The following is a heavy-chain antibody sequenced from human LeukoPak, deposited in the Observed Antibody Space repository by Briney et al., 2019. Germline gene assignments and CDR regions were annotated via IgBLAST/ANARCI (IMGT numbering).Heavy chain of an antibody. Sequence: SETLSLTCTVSGGSISSSSYYWGWIRQPPGKGLEWIGSIYYSGSTYYNPSLKSRVTISVDTSKNQFSLKLSSVTAADTAVYYCARYPSGYYRSGTAGYWGQGTLVTVSS. CDR2: IYYSGST. CDR1: GGSISSSSYY. V-gene: IGHV4-39*01. D-gene: IGHD3-10*01. J-gene: IGHJ4*02. CDR3: ARYPSGYYRSGTAGY.